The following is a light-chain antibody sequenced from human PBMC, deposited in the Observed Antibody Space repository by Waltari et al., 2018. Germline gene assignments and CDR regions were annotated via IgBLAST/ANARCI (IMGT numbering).Light chain of an antibody. V-gene: IGLV2-8*01. J-gene: IGLJ2*01. CDR2: EVS. CDR3: SSFAGRWI. Sequence: QSALTQPPSASGSPGQSVTIPCTGSGSDFRDYDFVSWYQQPPGKAPKVILYEVSKRSSGVPDLFSGSKSGNTASLTVSGLQAEDEADYYCSSFAGRWIFGGGTKLTVL. CDR1: GSDFRDYDF.